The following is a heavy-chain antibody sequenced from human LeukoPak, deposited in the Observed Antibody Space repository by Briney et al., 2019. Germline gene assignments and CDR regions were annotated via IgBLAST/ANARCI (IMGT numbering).Heavy chain of an antibody. D-gene: IGHD3-10*01. V-gene: IGHV3-74*01. CDR3: ARGVYYYGSGSYYNIGFFVY. J-gene: IGHJ4*02. Sequence: GGSLRLPCAASGFTFSSYWMHWVRHAPGKGLVWVSRINSDGSSTSYADSVKGRFTISRDNAKNTLYLQMNSLRAEDTAVYYCARGVYYYGSGSYYNIGFFVYWGQGTLVTVSS. CDR2: INSDGSST. CDR1: GFTFSSYW.